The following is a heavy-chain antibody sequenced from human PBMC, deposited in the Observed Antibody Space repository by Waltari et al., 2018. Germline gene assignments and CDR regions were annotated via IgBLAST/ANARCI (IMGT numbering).Heavy chain of an antibody. J-gene: IGHJ4*02. Sequence: QVHLQESGPRLVKPSATLSLTCTVSGGSISSHYWSWIRQAPGKELEWIGYVHFTGNTTYNPSLNGRVAMSLDTSKTQFSLNLISVTSADTAVYYCARHAGASFDTWGQGTLVTVSS. CDR3: ARHAGASFDT. CDR2: VHFTGNT. CDR1: GGSISSHY. V-gene: IGHV4-59*03. D-gene: IGHD7-27*01.